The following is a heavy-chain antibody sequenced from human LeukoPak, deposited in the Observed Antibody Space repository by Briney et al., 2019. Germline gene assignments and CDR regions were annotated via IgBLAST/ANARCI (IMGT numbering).Heavy chain of an antibody. CDR1: GYTFTGYF. J-gene: IGHJ6*02. CDR2: INPISGGT. Sequence: ASVKVSCKASGYTFTGYFMHWVRQAPGQGLEWMGWINPISGGTNYAQKFQGWVTMTRDTSISTAYMELSRLRSDDTAVYYCARGGYGSSWKTRRDYGMDVWGQGTTVTVSS. V-gene: IGHV1-2*04. D-gene: IGHD6-13*01. CDR3: ARGGYGSSWKTRRDYGMDV.